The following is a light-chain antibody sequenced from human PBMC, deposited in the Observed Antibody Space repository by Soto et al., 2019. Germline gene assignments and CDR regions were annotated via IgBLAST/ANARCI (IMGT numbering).Light chain of an antibody. J-gene: IGLJ1*01. CDR3: SSYTTSSTYV. V-gene: IGLV2-14*01. CDR2: DVN. CDR1: SSDVGGYNS. Sequence: QSALTQPASVSGSPGQSITISCTGTSSDVGGYNSVSWYQQHPGKAPKLMIYDVNNRPSGVSNRFSASKSGNTASLTISVLQADDEADYYCSSYTTSSTYVFGTGTEVTVL.